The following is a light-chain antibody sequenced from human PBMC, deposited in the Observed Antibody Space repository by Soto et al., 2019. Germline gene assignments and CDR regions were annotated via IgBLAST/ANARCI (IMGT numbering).Light chain of an antibody. J-gene: IGKJ1*01. CDR2: GAS. CDR3: QQSHSPPHT. CDR1: QTITSY. V-gene: IGKV1-39*01. Sequence: DIQMTQSPSSLSASVGDRVTITCRASQTITSYLNWYHQKPGKAPKLLIYGASKLHSGVPSRFSGSGSGTDCTLTISSLQPEDFATYYWQQSHSPPHTFGQGTKVEVK.